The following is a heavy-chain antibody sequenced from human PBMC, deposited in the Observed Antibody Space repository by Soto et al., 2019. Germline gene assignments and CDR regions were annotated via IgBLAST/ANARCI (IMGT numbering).Heavy chain of an antibody. CDR3: ARGPYYDILTGYYSWFDP. J-gene: IGHJ5*02. D-gene: IGHD3-9*01. V-gene: IGHV4-34*01. CDR1: GGSFSGYY. CDR2: INHSGST. Sequence: PSETLSLTCAVYGGSFSGYYWSWIRQPPGKGLEWIGEINHSGSTNYNPSLKSRVTISVDTSKNQFSLKLSSVTAADTAVYYCARGPYYDILTGYYSWFDPWGQGTLVTVSS.